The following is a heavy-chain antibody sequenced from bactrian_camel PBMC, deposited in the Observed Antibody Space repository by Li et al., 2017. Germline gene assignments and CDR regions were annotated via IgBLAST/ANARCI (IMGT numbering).Heavy chain of an antibody. CDR3: AADLSCPRSGEDFAAEYSDYVDELHE. V-gene: IGHV3S53*01. CDR1: GLPDTYNC. Sequence: HVQLVESGGGPVQAGGSLRLSCAASGLPDTYNCMGWFRQVPGKQREGVAFFHTDGTTGYAEPVKGRFNISLDAKNTLYLQMNSLKPEDTSMYYCAADLSCPRSGEDFAAEYSDYVDELHEWGQGTQVTVS. J-gene: IGHJ4*01. D-gene: IGHD4*01. CDR2: FHTDGTT.